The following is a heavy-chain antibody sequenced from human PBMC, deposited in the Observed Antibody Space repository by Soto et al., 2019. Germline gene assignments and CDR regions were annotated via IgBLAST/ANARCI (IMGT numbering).Heavy chain of an antibody. V-gene: IGHV5-10-1*01. CDR1: GYSFTKYW. J-gene: IGHJ6*02. CDR2: IDPSDSYT. CDR3: ARHTYPDYYGLDV. Sequence: GEALKISCKGSGYSFTKYWITWVRQMPGKGLEWMGRIDPSDSYTNYRPSFLDHVTISADKSSSTAYLQWSSLKASDTAIYYCARHTYPDYYGLDVWGQGTTVTVSS. D-gene: IGHD2-2*01.